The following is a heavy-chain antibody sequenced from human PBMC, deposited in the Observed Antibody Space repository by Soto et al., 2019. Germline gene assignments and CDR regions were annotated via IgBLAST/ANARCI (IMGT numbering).Heavy chain of an antibody. Sequence: QVQLQQWGAGLLKPSETLSLTCAVYGGSFSGYYWSWIRQPPGKGLEWIGEINHSGSTNYNPSLKSRVTISVDTSKNQFSLKLSSVTAADTAVYYCARGLGAKQRGYFDYWGQGTLVTVSS. V-gene: IGHV4-34*01. D-gene: IGHD3-16*01. CDR3: ARGLGAKQRGYFDY. CDR1: GGSFSGYY. CDR2: INHSGST. J-gene: IGHJ4*02.